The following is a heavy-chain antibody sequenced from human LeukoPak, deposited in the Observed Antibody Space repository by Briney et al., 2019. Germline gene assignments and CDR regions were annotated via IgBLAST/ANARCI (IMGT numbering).Heavy chain of an antibody. CDR3: AKSTTQYCGSNNCYRYWFDS. CDR1: GYTFTFYA. D-gene: IGHD2-2*01. J-gene: IGHJ5*01. CDR2: INTGHGDT. Sequence: ASVKVSCKASGYTFTFYAIHWVRQAPGQRPEWMGWINTGHGDTKYSQGFQGRVTITRDTSASTAYMELSSLKSEDTAVYYCAKSTTQYCGSNNCYRYWFDSWGQGTLVTVSS. V-gene: IGHV1-3*03.